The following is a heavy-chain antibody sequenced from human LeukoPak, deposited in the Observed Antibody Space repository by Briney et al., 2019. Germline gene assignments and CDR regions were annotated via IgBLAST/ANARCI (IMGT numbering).Heavy chain of an antibody. CDR2: ISSSSNYI. D-gene: IGHD5-12*01. V-gene: IGHV3-21*01. J-gene: IGHJ4*02. Sequence: GGSLRLSCAASGFTFSSYSMNWVRQAPGKGLEWVSSISSSSNYIYYADSVKGRFTISRDNAKNSLYLQMNSLRVEDTAIYFCAGAYSAYDPFDYWGQGILVTVSS. CDR1: GFTFSSYS. CDR3: AGAYSAYDPFDY.